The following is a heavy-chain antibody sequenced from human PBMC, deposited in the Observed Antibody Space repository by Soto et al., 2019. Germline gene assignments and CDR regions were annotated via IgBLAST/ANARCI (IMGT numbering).Heavy chain of an antibody. V-gene: IGHV3-30*18. D-gene: IGHD3-16*01. Sequence: HPGGSLRLSCAASGFTFSSYGMHWVRQAPGKGLEWVAVISYDGSNKYYADSVKGRFTISRDNSKNTLYLQMNSLRAEDTAVYYCAKGLVGGGYYYYGMDVWGQGTTVTVSS. CDR3: AKGLVGGGYYYYGMDV. CDR2: ISYDGSNK. CDR1: GFTFSSYG. J-gene: IGHJ6*02.